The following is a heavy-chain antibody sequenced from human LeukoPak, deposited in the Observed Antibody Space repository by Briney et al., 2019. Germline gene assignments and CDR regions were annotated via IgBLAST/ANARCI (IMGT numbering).Heavy chain of an antibody. Sequence: PSETLSLTCTVSGASISSGDYYWSWIRQPPGKGLEWIGYIYYTGSTSYNPSLNSRPTTSLDASKNHFSLKLSSVTAADTAVYYCARVCSGTSDFGTFDYWGQGTLVTVSS. CDR1: GASISSGDYY. CDR2: IYYTGST. CDR3: ARVCSGTSDFGTFDY. V-gene: IGHV4-30-4*01. J-gene: IGHJ4*02. D-gene: IGHD2-2*01.